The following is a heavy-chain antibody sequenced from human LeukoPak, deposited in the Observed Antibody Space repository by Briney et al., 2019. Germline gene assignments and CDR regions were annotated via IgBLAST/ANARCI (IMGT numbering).Heavy chain of an antibody. J-gene: IGHJ4*02. D-gene: IGHD3-3*01. CDR3: ARAREWSPDY. CDR2: ICYSGST. V-gene: IGHV4-59*01. CDR1: GGSIISYY. Sequence: PSETLSLTCTVSGGSIISYYWSWIRQPPGKGLEWIGYICYSGSTNYNPSLKSRVTISVDTSKNQFSLKLSSVTAADTAVYYCARAREWSPDYWGQGTLVTVSS.